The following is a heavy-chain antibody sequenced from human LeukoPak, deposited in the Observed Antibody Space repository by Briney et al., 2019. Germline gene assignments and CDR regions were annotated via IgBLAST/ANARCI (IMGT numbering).Heavy chain of an antibody. J-gene: IGHJ4*02. V-gene: IGHV3-23*01. CDR1: GFTFSTYA. CDR3: AKDTQYYDFWSGPHFFDY. D-gene: IGHD3-3*01. CDR2: IVGSGADT. Sequence: GGSLRLSCAASGFTFSTYAMNWVRHTPGKGLEWVSSIVGSGADTYYADSVKGRFTISRDNSKNTLYLQMDSLRAEDTAVYYCAKDTQYYDFWSGPHFFDYWGQGTLVTVSS.